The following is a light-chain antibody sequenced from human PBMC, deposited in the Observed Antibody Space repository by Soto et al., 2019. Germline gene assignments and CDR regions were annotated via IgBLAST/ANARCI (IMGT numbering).Light chain of an antibody. CDR2: PAS. CDR3: QQSFSSPYT. Sequence: DILMTQSPSSLSASVGDRVTITCRASHSISGYLNWYQQIPGKAPKLLIYPASTLQSGVPSRFSGSGSGTDFTLTISNLQPEDFTTYYCQQSFSSPYTFGQGTKVEIK. J-gene: IGKJ2*01. V-gene: IGKV1-39*01. CDR1: HSISGY.